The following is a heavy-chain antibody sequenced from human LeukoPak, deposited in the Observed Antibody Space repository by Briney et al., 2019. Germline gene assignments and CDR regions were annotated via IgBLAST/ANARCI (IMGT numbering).Heavy chain of an antibody. V-gene: IGHV3-7*04. J-gene: IGHJ4*02. CDR2: IKQDGSKK. Sequence: PGGSLRLSCVASGSPFSSYWMTWVRQAPGKGLEWVANIKQDGSKKSYVDSAKGRFTISRDNAKSSLYLQMNSLRAEDTAIYYCTRVGYVDEGIDYWGQGTLVTVSS. CDR1: GSPFSSYW. D-gene: IGHD4-17*01. CDR3: TRVGYVDEGIDY.